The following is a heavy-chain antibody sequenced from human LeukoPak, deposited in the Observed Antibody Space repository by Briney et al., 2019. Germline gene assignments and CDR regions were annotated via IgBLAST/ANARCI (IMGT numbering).Heavy chain of an antibody. CDR2: IYTSGST. D-gene: IGHD2-2*01. CDR1: GGSISSYY. J-gene: IGHJ5*02. V-gene: IGHV4-4*07. CDR3: ARGLPTPVYCSSTSCYGWFDP. Sequence: PSETLSLTCTVSGGSISSYYWSWIRQPAGKGLEWIGRIYTSGSTNYNPSLKSRVTMSVDTSKNQFSLKLSSVTAADTAVYYCARGLPTPVYCSSTSCYGWFDPWGQGTLVTVSS.